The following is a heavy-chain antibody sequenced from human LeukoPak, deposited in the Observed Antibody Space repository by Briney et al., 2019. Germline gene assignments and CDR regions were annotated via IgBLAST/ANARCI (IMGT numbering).Heavy chain of an antibody. CDR1: GDSISSYY. CDR3: ARLVDYYDSSGYYYYYMDV. J-gene: IGHJ6*03. V-gene: IGHV4-59*01. Sequence: SETLSLTCTVSGDSISSYYWSWIRQPPGKELSWMGYIYYSGSTNYNPSLKSRVTISVDTSKNQFSLKLSSVTAADTAVYYCARLVDYYDSSGYYYYYMDVWGKGTTVTISS. D-gene: IGHD3-22*01. CDR2: IYYSGST.